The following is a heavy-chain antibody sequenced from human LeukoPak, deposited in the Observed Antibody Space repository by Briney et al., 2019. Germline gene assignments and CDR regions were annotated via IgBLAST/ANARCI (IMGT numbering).Heavy chain of an antibody. D-gene: IGHD3-22*01. V-gene: IGHV4-39*07. CDR3: ARRGGYDSSGYFFDY. Sequence: PSETLSLTCTVSGGSISSSSYYWGWIRQPPGKGLEWIGRSYISGSTNYNPSLRSRVTMSVDTSKNQFSLKLSSVTAADTAVYYCARRGGYDSSGYFFDYWGQGTLVTVSS. J-gene: IGHJ4*02. CDR1: GGSISSSSYY. CDR2: SYISGST.